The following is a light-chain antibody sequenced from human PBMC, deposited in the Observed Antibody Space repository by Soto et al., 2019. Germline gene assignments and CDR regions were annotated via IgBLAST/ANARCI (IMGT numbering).Light chain of an antibody. CDR2: GAS. J-gene: IGKJ1*01. CDR3: QQYGSPGT. Sequence: DIVLTHSPCTPSLTTGKTATLSCKASQSVSKNYLAWYQQKPGQAPRILIFGASNRATGIPDRFSGIGSGTDFTLSISRLEPEDFAVDDCQQYGSPGTFGQGTKVDI. V-gene: IGKV3-20*01. CDR1: QSVSKNY.